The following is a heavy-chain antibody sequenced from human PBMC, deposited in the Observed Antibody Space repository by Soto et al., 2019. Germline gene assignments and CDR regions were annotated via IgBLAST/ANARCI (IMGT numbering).Heavy chain of an antibody. J-gene: IGHJ6*02. Sequence: GGSLRLSXAASGFTFSSYWMHWVRQAPGKGLEWVAVISYDGSNKYYADSVKGRFTISRDNSKNTLYLQMNSLRAEDTAVYYCANNRGIAAPWSYYYYGMDVWGQGTTVTVSS. D-gene: IGHD6-6*01. CDR3: ANNRGIAAPWSYYYYGMDV. CDR2: ISYDGSNK. V-gene: IGHV3-30*18. CDR1: GFTFSSYW.